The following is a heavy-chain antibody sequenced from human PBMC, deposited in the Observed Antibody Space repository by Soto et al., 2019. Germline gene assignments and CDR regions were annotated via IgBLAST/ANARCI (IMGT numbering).Heavy chain of an antibody. D-gene: IGHD6-19*01. CDR1: GFTFSSHA. Sequence: VGSLRLSCAASGFTFSSHAMSWVRQAPGKGLEWVSAISGSGGSTYYADSVKGRFTISRDNSKNTLYLQMNSLRAEDTAVYYCAKVSSGWPSGIWGQGTLVTVSS. V-gene: IGHV3-23*01. CDR3: AKVSSGWPSGI. J-gene: IGHJ4*02. CDR2: ISGSGGST.